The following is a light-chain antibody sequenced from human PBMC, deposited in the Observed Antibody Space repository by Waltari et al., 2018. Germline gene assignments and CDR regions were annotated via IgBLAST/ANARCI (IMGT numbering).Light chain of an antibody. J-gene: IGKJ5*01. CDR1: QSLVHSDGNIY. Sequence: DVVMTQSPLSLPVTLGQPASISCRSSQSLVHSDGNIYLNWFQQRPGQSPRRLIYKVSDRDSGVPDRFSGSRSGTDFTLKISRVEAEDVGVYYCMQGAHWPITFGQGTRLEIK. CDR2: KVS. V-gene: IGKV2-30*02. CDR3: MQGAHWPIT.